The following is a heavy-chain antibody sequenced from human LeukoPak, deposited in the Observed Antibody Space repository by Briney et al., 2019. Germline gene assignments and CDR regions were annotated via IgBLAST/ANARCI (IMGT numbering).Heavy chain of an antibody. Sequence: GGSLRLSCATSGFTFSTYGMTWVRQAPGKGLEWVSAISGSAATTFYADSVKGRFTISRDNSKNTLYLQMNSLRAEDTAVYYCARRVFYCSGGSCYSLRLGYYYYMDVWGKGTTVTVSS. J-gene: IGHJ6*03. V-gene: IGHV3-23*01. D-gene: IGHD2-15*01. CDR3: ARRVFYCSGGSCYSLRLGYYYYMDV. CDR1: GFTFSTYG. CDR2: ISGSAATT.